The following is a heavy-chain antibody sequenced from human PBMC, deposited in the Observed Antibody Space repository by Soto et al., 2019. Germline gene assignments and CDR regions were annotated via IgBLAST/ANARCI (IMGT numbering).Heavy chain of an antibody. D-gene: IGHD2-15*01. CDR1: GGSISRGGYY. J-gene: IGHJ6*02. V-gene: IGHV4-31*03. Sequence: SETLSLTCTVSGGSISRGGYYWGWIRQHPGKGLEWIGYMYYSGSTYYNPSLKSRVTISVDTSKNQSSLKLSSVTAADTAVYYCARVKQMLPSWHYAMDVWGQGTTLTVSS. CDR3: ARVKQMLPSWHYAMDV. CDR2: MYYSGST.